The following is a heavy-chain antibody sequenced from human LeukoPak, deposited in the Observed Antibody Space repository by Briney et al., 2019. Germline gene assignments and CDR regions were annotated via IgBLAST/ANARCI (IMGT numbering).Heavy chain of an antibody. J-gene: IGHJ4*02. CDR2: IRPDGSVQ. CDR1: GFTLSSHW. D-gene: IGHD6-19*01. CDR3: ARWGYISAYYYDF. V-gene: IGHV3-7*03. Sequence: GGSLRLSCAASGFTLSSHWMSWVRQAPGKGLEWVANIRPDGSVQYYVDSVKGRFTISRDNAKNSLFLHMNSLRAEDTALYFCARWGYISAYYYDFWGQGTLVTVSS.